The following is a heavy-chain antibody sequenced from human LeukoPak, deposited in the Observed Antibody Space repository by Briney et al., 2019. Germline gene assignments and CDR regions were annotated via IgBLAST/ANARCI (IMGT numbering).Heavy chain of an antibody. Sequence: PSETLSLTCTVSGGSISSGGYHWSWIRQHPGKGLEWIGYIYYSGSTYYNPSLKSRVTISVDTSKNQFSLKLSSVTAADTAVYYCARDPRTAYCGGDCSPDWGQGTLVTVSS. J-gene: IGHJ4*02. CDR3: ARDPRTAYCGGDCSPD. CDR2: IYYSGST. V-gene: IGHV4-31*03. CDR1: GGSISSGGYH. D-gene: IGHD2-21*02.